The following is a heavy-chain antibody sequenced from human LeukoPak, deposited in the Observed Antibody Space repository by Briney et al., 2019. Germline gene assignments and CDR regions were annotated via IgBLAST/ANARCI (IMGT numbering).Heavy chain of an antibody. Sequence: GESLRISCQASGYSFSNYWIGWVRQMPGKGLEWMGVIYPGDSDTEYSPSFQGQVIISADKSISTAYLQLSRLKASDTAMYYCATRASYDSSGYSPLDYWGQGTLVTVSS. CDR1: GYSFSNYW. J-gene: IGHJ4*02. D-gene: IGHD3-22*01. CDR3: ATRASYDSSGYSPLDY. V-gene: IGHV5-51*01. CDR2: IYPGDSDT.